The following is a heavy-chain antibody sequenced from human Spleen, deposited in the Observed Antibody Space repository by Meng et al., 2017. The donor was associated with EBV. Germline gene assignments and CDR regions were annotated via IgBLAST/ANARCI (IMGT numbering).Heavy chain of an antibody. D-gene: IGHD4-23*01. CDR2: IYYSGNT. J-gene: IGHJ4*02. Sequence: VPLQGAGPGLVKPSETLSLTCTVSGGSVSSGINFWTWIRQPPGKGLEWIGHIYYSGNTKYHPSLESRVTISADTSKNQFSLKLSSVTAADTAVYYCARYYGANGDFDYWGQGNLVTVSS. CDR3: ARYYGANGDFDY. V-gene: IGHV4-61*01. CDR1: GGSVSSGINF.